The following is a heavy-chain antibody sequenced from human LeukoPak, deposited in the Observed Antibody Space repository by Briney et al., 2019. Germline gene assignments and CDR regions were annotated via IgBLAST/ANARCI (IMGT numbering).Heavy chain of an antibody. D-gene: IGHD2-8*01. CDR1: GYTFTSYG. CDR3: ARAIGEAKGPMVYAIRPLGY. J-gene: IGHJ4*02. Sequence: ASVKVSCKASGYTFTSYGISWVRQAPGQGLEWMGWISAYNGDTKYAQKLQGRLTMTTDTSTSTAYMELRYLRSDDTAVYYCARAIGEAKGPMVYAIRPLGYWGQGTLVTVSS. CDR2: ISAYNGDT. V-gene: IGHV1-18*01.